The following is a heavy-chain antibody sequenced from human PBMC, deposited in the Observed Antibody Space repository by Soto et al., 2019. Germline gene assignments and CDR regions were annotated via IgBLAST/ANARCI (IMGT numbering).Heavy chain of an antibody. CDR2: INPSGGST. D-gene: IGHD2-21*02. J-gene: IGHJ6*02. CDR3: AREGGAEGDRGAYCCGDCYLYGMDV. Sequence: QVQLVQSGAEVKKPGASVKVSCKASGYTFTSYYMHWVRQAPGQGLEWMGIINPSGGSTSYAQKFQGRVTMARDRSTSTVYMELSSLRYEDTAVYYCAREGGAEGDRGAYCCGDCYLYGMDVWGQGTTVTVSS. CDR1: GYTFTSYY. V-gene: IGHV1-46*01.